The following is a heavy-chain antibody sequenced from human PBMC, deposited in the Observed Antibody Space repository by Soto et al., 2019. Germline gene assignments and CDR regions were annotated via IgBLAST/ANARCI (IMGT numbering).Heavy chain of an antibody. Sequence: QVQLVESGGGVVQPGRSLRLSCAASGFTFPRFGMHCVRQAPGKGLEGVALITYEGSQIYYADAVKGRFTISRDNGDNTLSLQMDNLRTEDTATYFCAKGRGEMNWANYYGLDVWGQGTTVTVSS. CDR3: AKGRGEMNWANYYGLDV. D-gene: IGHD7-27*01. J-gene: IGHJ6*02. V-gene: IGHV3-30*18. CDR2: ITYEGSQI. CDR1: GFTFPRFG.